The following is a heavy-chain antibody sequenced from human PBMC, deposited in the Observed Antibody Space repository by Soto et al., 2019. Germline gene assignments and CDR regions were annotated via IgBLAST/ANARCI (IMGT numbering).Heavy chain of an antibody. J-gene: IGHJ6*02. Sequence: EVQLLESGGDLAQPGGSLRLSCEVSGFTFSTYAMSWVRQAPGKGLEWVSSISGSGGSTFYADSVKGRFTVSRDNSKNTLYLQMESLRAEDTDVYFCAKGDRSTTNYYGGGAYQYGMDVWGQGTTVTVSS. CDR3: AKGDRSTTNYYGGGAYQYGMDV. V-gene: IGHV3-23*01. D-gene: IGHD2-2*01. CDR1: GFTFSTYA. CDR2: ISGSGGST.